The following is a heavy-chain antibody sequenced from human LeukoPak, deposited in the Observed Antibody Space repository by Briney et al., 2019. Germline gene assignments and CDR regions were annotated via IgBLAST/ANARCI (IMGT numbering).Heavy chain of an antibody. CDR2: TRNKANSYTT. J-gene: IGHJ3*02. CDR1: GFTFSEHY. Sequence: PGGALRLSCAASGFTFSEHYMDWVRQAPAKGLEWVGRTRNKANSYTTEYAASVKGRFTISRDDSKNSLYLQMNSLKTEDTAVYYCARDLGMGAFDIWGQGTMVTVSS. CDR3: ARDLGMGAFDI. V-gene: IGHV3-72*01. D-gene: IGHD7-27*01.